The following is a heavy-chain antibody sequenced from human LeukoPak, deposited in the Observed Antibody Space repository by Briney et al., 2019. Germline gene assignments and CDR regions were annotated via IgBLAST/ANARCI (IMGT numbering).Heavy chain of an antibody. CDR3: ARVMNREGTNY. D-gene: IGHD1/OR15-1a*01. Sequence: ASVKVSCKASGYTFNGYYMHWVRQVPGQGLEWMGWINPNSGGTKYAQKFQGRVTMTRDTSISTAYMELNRLRSDDTAVYYCARVMNREGTNYWGQGTLVTVSS. J-gene: IGHJ4*02. V-gene: IGHV1-2*02. CDR1: GYTFNGYY. CDR2: INPNSGGT.